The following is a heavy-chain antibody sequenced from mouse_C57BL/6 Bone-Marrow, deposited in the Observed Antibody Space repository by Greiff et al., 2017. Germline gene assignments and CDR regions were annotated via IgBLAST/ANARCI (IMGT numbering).Heavy chain of an antibody. CDR3: ARDAPLYYGSRGYFDV. J-gene: IGHJ1*03. Sequence: EVKLMESGGGLVQSGRSLRLSCATSGFTFSDFYMEWVRQAPGKGLEWIAASRNKANDYTTEYSASVKGRFIVSRDTSQSILYLQMNALRAEDTASYYCARDAPLYYGSRGYFDVWGTGTTVTVSS. CDR1: GFTFSDFY. V-gene: IGHV7-1*01. D-gene: IGHD1-1*01. CDR2: SRNKANDYTT.